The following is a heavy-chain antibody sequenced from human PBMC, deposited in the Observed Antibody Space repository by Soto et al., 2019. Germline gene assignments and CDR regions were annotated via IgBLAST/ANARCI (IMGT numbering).Heavy chain of an antibody. Sequence: SETLSLTCSVSGGSLRSGNSYWSWIRQSPGKGLEWIGYMDYSGTTDYNPSLKSRVTISVDTAKNQFSLKLSSVTAADTAVYYCARDAPNYPSYFDYWGQGTLVTVSS. CDR2: MDYSGTT. V-gene: IGHV4-61*01. CDR3: ARDAPNYPSYFDY. D-gene: IGHD1-7*01. J-gene: IGHJ4*02. CDR1: GGSLRSGNSY.